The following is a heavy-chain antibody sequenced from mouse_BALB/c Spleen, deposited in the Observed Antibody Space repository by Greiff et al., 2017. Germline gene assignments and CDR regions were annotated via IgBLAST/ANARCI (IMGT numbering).Heavy chain of an antibody. D-gene: IGHD2-10*01. Sequence: EVQGVESGGGLVQPGGSRKLSCAASGFTFSSFGMHWVRQAPEKGLEWVAYISSGSSTIYYADTVKGRFTISRDNPKNTLFLQMTSLRSEDTAMYYCARAYYEAWFAYWGQGTLVTVSA. J-gene: IGHJ3*01. CDR2: ISSGSSTI. CDR1: GFTFSSFG. V-gene: IGHV5-17*02. CDR3: ARAYYEAWFAY.